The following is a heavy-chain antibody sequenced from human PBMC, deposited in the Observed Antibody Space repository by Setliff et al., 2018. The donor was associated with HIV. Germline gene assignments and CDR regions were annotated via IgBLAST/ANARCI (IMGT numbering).Heavy chain of an antibody. CDR1: GGTFSLYA. V-gene: IGHV1-69*13. J-gene: IGHJ5*02. CDR2: IIPIFNTA. Sequence: GASVKVSCKASGGTFSLYAINWVRQAPGQGLEWMGGIIPIFNTANYGQKFQGRVTITADGSTSTAYMELSSLRFEDTATYYCARDQATGYEKVWFSWIDPWGQGTLVTVSS. D-gene: IGHD5-12*01. CDR3: ARDQATGYEKVWFSWIDP.